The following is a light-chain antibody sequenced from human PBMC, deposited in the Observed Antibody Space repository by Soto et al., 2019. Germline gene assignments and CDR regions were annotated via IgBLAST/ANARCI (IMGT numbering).Light chain of an antibody. V-gene: IGLV4-69*01. Sequence: QLVLTQSPSASASLGASVKLTCTLSSGHSSYAIAWHQQQPDTGPRYLMKLNSDGSHSKGDGIPDRLSGSSSGAERYLTIARLQSEYEGDSYGKTLGKVVFGGGTKVTVL. J-gene: IGLJ2*01. CDR2: LNSDGSH. CDR1: SGHSSYA. CDR3: KTLGKVV.